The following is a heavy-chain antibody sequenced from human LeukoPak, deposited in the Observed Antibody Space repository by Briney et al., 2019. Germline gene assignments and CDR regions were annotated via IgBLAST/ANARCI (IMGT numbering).Heavy chain of an antibody. CDR2: ISSGSNYI. D-gene: IGHD5-18*01. J-gene: IGHJ4*02. Sequence: GGSLRLSCAVSGFSFSSYGINWVRQAPGKGLEWVSFISSGSNYIYYADSVKGRFTISRENAMNSLYLQMNSLRAEDTAVYYCARAGDNTTMVTQWGQGTLVTVSS. V-gene: IGHV3-21*01. CDR1: GFSFSSYG. CDR3: ARAGDNTTMVTQ.